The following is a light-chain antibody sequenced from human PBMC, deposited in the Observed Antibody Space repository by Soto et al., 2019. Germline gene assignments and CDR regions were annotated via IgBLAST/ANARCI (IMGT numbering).Light chain of an antibody. V-gene: IGLV2-14*01. CDR2: EVS. J-gene: IGLJ1*01. CDR1: SSDVGGYNY. Sequence: QSALTQPASVSGSPGQSITISCTGTSSDVGGYNYVSWYQQHPGKAPKLMIYEVSNRPSGVSNRFSGSKSGNTASLTISGLQAEDEADYYCSSYTSSSTRNYAFGTGTKVTVL. CDR3: SSYTSSSTRNYA.